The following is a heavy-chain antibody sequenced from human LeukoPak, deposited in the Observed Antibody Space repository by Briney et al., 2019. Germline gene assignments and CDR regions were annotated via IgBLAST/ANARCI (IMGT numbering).Heavy chain of an antibody. D-gene: IGHD4-17*01. J-gene: IGHJ4*02. V-gene: IGHV3-23*01. CDR3: ARLRGGY. CDR2: ISASANST. Sequence: GGSLRLSCAASGFMFDIYAMTWVRQAPGKGPEWVSGISASANSTYYADSVKGRFIVSRDNSKNTLYLQMNSLRAEDTAVYYCARLRGGYWGQGTLVTVSS. CDR1: GFMFDIYA.